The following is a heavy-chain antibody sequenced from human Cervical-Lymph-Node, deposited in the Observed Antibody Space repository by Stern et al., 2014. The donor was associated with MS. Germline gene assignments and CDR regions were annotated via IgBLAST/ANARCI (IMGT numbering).Heavy chain of an antibody. CDR3: ARHQPAATFAMDV. CDR1: GYNFGDYW. V-gene: IGHV5-51*01. CDR2: ILPADSDS. Sequence: VQLVQSGAEVKKPGESLKISCKGSGYNFGDYWIGWVRQKPGKGLEWIGTILPADSDSRYSPSFKGQVTISADESISTAFLQSSSLKASDTGIYYCARHQPAATFAMDVWGQGTTVIVSS. D-gene: IGHD2-2*01. J-gene: IGHJ6*02.